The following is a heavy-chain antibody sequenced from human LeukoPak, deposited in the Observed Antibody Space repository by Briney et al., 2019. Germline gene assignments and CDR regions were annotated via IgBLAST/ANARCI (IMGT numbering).Heavy chain of an antibody. CDR3: SSTSCPMCGMDV. D-gene: IGHD2-2*01. Sequence: GGSLRLSCAASGFTVSSNYMRWVRQAPGKGLEWVSVIYSGGSTYYADSVKGRFTISRDNSKNTLYLQMNSLRAVDTAVYYCSSTSCPMCGMDVWGQGTTVTVSS. V-gene: IGHV3-66*02. J-gene: IGHJ6*02. CDR2: IYSGGST. CDR1: GFTVSSNY.